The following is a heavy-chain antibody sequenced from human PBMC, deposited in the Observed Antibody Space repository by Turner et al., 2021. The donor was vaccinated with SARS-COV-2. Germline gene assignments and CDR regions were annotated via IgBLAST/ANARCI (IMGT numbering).Heavy chain of an antibody. Sequence: QVQLVQPGAEVKKPGSPVKVSCRPSGGTFSNYAINWGRQAPGQGLWWMGGNIPIYGTANYAQKFQGRVTITADKSTSTAYMELGSLGSEDTAEYYCASTYYDILSGYLAYWGQGTLVTVSS. V-gene: IGHV1-69*06. D-gene: IGHD3-9*01. CDR1: GGTFSNYA. CDR3: ASTYYDILSGYLAY. J-gene: IGHJ4*02. CDR2: NIPIYGTA.